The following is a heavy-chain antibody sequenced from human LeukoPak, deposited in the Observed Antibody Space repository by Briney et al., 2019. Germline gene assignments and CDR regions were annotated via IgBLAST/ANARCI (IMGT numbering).Heavy chain of an antibody. V-gene: IGHV3-21*01. Sequence: SGGSLRLSCAASGFTLRSYSMNSVRQAPGKGMEWVSSISSSSSYIYYADSVKGRFTSPRDKAKNSLYLQMNSLRAEDTAVYYCAREHKDSSWSGPGADPDAVDYWGQGTLVTVSS. J-gene: IGHJ4*02. D-gene: IGHD6-6*01. CDR2: ISSSSSYI. CDR3: AREHKDSSWSGPGADPDAVDY. CDR1: GFTLRSYS.